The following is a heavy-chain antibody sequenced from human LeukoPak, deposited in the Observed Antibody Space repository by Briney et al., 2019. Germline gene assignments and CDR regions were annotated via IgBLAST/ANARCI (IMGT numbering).Heavy chain of an antibody. CDR1: GGSISSGGYY. J-gene: IGHJ4*02. CDR2: IYYSGST. D-gene: IGHD3-22*01. V-gene: IGHV4-31*03. CDR3: ARITSDYDSSGCHDY. Sequence: SETLSLTCTVSGGSISSGGYYWSWIRQHPGKGLEWIGYIYYSGSTYYNPSLKSRVTISVDTSKNQFSLKLSSVTAADTAVYYCARITSDYDSSGCHDYWGQGTLVTVSS.